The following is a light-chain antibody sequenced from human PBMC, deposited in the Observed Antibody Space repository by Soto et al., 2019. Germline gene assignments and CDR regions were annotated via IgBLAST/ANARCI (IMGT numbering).Light chain of an antibody. CDR2: NAS. CDR1: ESVDFH. Sequence: EVVLTQSPATLSLSPGKRATLSCRASESVDFHLAWYQQKPGQAPRLLIYNASSRATGIPDRFSGSGSGTDFTLTISRLEPEDFAVYYCQQYGNSRGTFGQGTKVDIK. J-gene: IGKJ1*01. CDR3: QQYGNSRGT. V-gene: IGKV3-20*01.